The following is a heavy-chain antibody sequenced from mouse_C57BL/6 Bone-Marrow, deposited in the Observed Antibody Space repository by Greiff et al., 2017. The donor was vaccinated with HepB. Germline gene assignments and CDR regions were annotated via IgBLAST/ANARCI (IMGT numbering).Heavy chain of an antibody. CDR3: VRYGSFAY. V-gene: IGHV1-82*01. J-gene: IGHJ3*01. D-gene: IGHD1-1*02. CDR2: IYPGDGDT. CDR1: GYAFSSSW. Sequence: VNVVESGPELVKPGASVKISCKASGYAFSSSWMNWVKQRPGKGLEWIGRIYPGDGDTNYNGKFKGKATLTADKSSSTAYMQLISLSSEDSAVYFCVRYGSFAYWGQGTLVTVSA.